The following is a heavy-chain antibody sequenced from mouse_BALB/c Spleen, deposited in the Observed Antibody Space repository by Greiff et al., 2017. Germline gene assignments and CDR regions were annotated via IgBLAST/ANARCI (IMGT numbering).Heavy chain of an antibody. CDR3: ARRGDYGYAWFAY. CDR2: ISYRGST. CDR1: GYSITSDYA. V-gene: IGHV3-2*02. Sequence: EVKVEESGPGLVKPSQSLSLTCTVTGYSITSDYAWNWIRQFPGNKLEWMGYISYRGSTSYNPSLKSRISITRDTSKNQFFLQLNSVPTEDTATYYCARRGDYGYAWFAYWGQGTLVTVSA. D-gene: IGHD1-2*01. J-gene: IGHJ3*01.